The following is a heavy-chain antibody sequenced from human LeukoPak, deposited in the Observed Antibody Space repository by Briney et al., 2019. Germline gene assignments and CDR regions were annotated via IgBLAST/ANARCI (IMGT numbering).Heavy chain of an antibody. CDR2: ISGSDGST. CDR3: AKAVIGWYSYYFDY. J-gene: IGHJ4*02. V-gene: IGHV3-23*01. CDR1: GFTFSSYA. Sequence: PGGSLRLSCAASGFTFSSYAMSWVRQAPGKGLEWVSAISGSDGSTYYADSVKGRFTISRDNSKNTLYLQMNSLRAEDTAVYYCAKAVIGWYSYYFDYWGQGTLVTVSS. D-gene: IGHD6-19*01.